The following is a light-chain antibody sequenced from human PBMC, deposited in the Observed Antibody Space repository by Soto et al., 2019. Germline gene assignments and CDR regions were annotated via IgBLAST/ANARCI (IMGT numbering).Light chain of an antibody. J-gene: IGLJ2*01. CDR3: TVWDDSLRGRL. CDR2: RNN. V-gene: IGLV1-47*01. CDR1: SSNIESNF. Sequence: QSVLTQPPSASGTPGQRVTISCSGSSSNIESNFVYWYQQLPGTTPRLLIYRNNQRPSGVPVRFSGSKSGTSASLAISALRSEDEADYYCTVWDDSLRGRLFGGGTKLTVL.